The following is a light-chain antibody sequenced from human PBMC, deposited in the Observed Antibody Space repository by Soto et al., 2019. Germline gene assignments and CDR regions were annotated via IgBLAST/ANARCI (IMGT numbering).Light chain of an antibody. CDR3: CSYARSGNTLL. V-gene: IGLV2-23*02. J-gene: IGLJ2*01. CDR2: EVN. Sequence: QSALTQPASVSGSPGQSITISCTGTSSDVGSYNLVSWYQQRPGKAPKFMIYEVNKQPSGVSDRFSGSKSGNTASLTISGLQAEDEADYYCCSYARSGNTLLFGGGTKVTVL. CDR1: SSDVGSYNL.